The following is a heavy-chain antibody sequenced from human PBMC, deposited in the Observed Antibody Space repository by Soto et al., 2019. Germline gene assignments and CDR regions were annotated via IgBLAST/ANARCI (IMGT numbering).Heavy chain of an antibody. CDR2: IYYSGST. J-gene: IGHJ3*02. Sequence: QVQLQESGPGLVKPSETLSLTCTVSGGSISSYYWSWIRQPPGKGLEWIGYIYYSGSTNYNPSLKSRVTIAVDTSKNQFALKLRSVAAADTAVYYGARRGGGNTGAFDIWGQGTMVTVSS. V-gene: IGHV4-59*08. CDR1: GGSISSYY. CDR3: ARRGGGNTGAFDI. D-gene: IGHD3-16*01.